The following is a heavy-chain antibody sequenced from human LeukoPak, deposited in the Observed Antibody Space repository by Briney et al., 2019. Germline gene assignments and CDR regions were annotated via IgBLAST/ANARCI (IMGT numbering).Heavy chain of an antibody. J-gene: IGHJ6*03. CDR3: ARGVTARGFYYYMDV. V-gene: IGHV1-2*02. D-gene: IGHD2-21*02. CDR2: INPNSGGT. Sequence: ASVTVSCKASGYTFTGYYMHWVRQAPGQGLEWMGWINPNSGGTKYAQKFQGRVTMTRDTSISTAYMELSRLRSDDTAVYYCARGVTARGFYYYMDVWGKGTTVTISS. CDR1: GYTFTGYY.